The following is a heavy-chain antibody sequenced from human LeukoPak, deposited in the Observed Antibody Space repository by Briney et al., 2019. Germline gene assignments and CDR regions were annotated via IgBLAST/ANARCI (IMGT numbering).Heavy chain of an antibody. CDR2: IYYSGGT. CDR3: ARDHQQLGRFDP. J-gene: IGHJ5*02. D-gene: IGHD6-13*01. Sequence: SGTLSLTCTVSGVSITGYYWSWIRQPPGKGLEWIGYIYYSGGTNYNPSLRSRVTMALDTSKNQFSLNLRSVTAADTAVYYCARDHQQLGRFDPWGQGTLVTVSS. V-gene: IGHV4-59*01. CDR1: GVSITGYY.